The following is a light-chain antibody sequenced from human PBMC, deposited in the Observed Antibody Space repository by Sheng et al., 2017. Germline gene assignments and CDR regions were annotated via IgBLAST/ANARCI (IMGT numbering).Light chain of an antibody. CDR3: QQYGSSPLT. Sequence: EIVLTQSPGTRSLSPGERATLSCRASQSVSNNYLAWYQQKPGQAPRLLIYGASSRATGIPDRFSGSGSGTDFTLTISRLEPEDSAVYYCQQYGSSPLTFGGGTKVEIK. V-gene: IGKV3-20*01. CDR2: GAS. CDR1: QSVSNNY. J-gene: IGKJ4*01.